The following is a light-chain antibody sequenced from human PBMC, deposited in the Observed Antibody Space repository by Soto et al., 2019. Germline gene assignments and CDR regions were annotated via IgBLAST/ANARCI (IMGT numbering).Light chain of an antibody. Sequence: QSVLTQPAAVSWSPGQSITISCTGTSSDVGGYNYVSWYQQHPGNAPKLMIYDVSNRPSGVSNRFSGCKSGNTASLTISGLQAEDEADYYCSSYTSSSTLYVFGTGTKLTVL. J-gene: IGLJ1*01. CDR3: SSYTSSSTLYV. CDR1: SSDVGGYNY. V-gene: IGLV2-14*01. CDR2: DVS.